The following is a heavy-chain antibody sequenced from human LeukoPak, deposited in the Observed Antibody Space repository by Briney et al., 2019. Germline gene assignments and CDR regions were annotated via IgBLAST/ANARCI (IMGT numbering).Heavy chain of an antibody. V-gene: IGHV4-34*01. J-gene: IGHJ4*02. CDR2: INHSGST. Sequence: SETLSLTCAVYGGSFSGYYWSWIRQPPGKGLEWIGEINHSGSTNYNPSLKSRVTISVDTSKNQFSLKLSSVTAADTAVYYCARGGRISAGGIYYFDYWGQGTLVTVSS. D-gene: IGHD1-14*01. CDR3: ARGGRISAGGIYYFDY. CDR1: GGSFSGYY.